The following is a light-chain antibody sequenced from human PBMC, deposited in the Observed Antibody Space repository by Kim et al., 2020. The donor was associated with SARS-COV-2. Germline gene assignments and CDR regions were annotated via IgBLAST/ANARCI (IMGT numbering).Light chain of an antibody. CDR3: QSTDSSGTYV. CDR1: ALPKQY. CDR2: KDT. Sequence: SYELTQPPSVSVSPGQTATIPCSGDALPKQYAYWYQQRPGQAPVLVIYKDTERPSGIPERFSGSSSGTTVTLTISGVQAEDEADYYCQSTDSSGTYVFVT. V-gene: IGLV3-25*03. J-gene: IGLJ1*01.